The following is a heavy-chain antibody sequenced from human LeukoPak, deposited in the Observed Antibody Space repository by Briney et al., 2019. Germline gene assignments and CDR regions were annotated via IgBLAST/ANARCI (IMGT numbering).Heavy chain of an antibody. D-gene: IGHD3-22*01. V-gene: IGHV3-23*01. CDR3: ARSAYLDSSGYYFDF. Sequence: GGSLRLSCTASGFTFDAYAMNWVRQAPGKGLEWVSGLTNTGGTKYYADSVKGRFSISRDNSKITVSMQMNSLSADDTAVYYCARSAYLDSSGYYFDFWGQGTLVTVSS. J-gene: IGHJ4*02. CDR1: GFTFDAYA. CDR2: LTNTGGTK.